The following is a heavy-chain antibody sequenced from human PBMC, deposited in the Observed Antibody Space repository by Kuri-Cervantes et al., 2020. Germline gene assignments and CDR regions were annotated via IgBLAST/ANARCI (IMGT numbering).Heavy chain of an antibody. J-gene: IGHJ4*02. CDR2: ISYSGST. CDR3: ARGDSGYDLPPDY. CDR1: GASVTSGGYY. D-gene: IGHD5-12*01. V-gene: IGHV4-61*08. Sequence: ESLKISCTVSGASVTSGGYYWSWIRQPPGKRLELIGCISYSGSTNYSPSLKSRVTISVDTSKNQFSLKLSSVTAADTAVYYCARGDSGYDLPPDYWGQGTLVTVSS.